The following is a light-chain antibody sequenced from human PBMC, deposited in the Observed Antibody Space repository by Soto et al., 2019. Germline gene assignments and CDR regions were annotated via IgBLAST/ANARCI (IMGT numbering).Light chain of an antibody. CDR1: QSVSSD. CDR3: QQYHNWRT. V-gene: IGKV3-15*01. Sequence: EIVMTQSPATLSVSPGERATLSCRASQSVSSDLAWYQQKPSQAPRLLIYGASTRATGISARFSGSGSGTEFTLTISSLLSEDFAVYYCQQYHNWRTFGQGTRWISN. J-gene: IGKJ1*01. CDR2: GAS.